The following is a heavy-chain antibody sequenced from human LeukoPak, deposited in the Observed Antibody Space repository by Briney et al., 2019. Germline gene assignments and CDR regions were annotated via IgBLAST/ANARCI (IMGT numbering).Heavy chain of an antibody. CDR2: ISYTGVS. CDR1: GVSISGSY. D-gene: IGHD5-24*01. J-gene: IGHJ5*02. V-gene: IGHV4-59*08. CDR3: ARLPEGGYATSLGWIGP. Sequence: SETLSLTCSVSGVSISGSYWIWIRQTPGKGLEWIGYISYTGVSSYNPSLKSRVTISVDTSKNQFSLNVSSVTAADTAVYYCARLPEGGYATSLGWIGPWGQGTRVTVSS.